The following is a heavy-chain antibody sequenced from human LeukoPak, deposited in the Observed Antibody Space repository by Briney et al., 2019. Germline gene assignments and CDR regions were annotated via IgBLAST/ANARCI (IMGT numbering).Heavy chain of an antibody. J-gene: IGHJ4*02. CDR3: TTLPYYYDSSGYFDY. D-gene: IGHD3-22*01. Sequence: GGSLRLSCAASGFTFGNAWMNWVRQAPGKGLEWVGRIKSKTDGGTTDYAAPVKGRFTISRDDSKNTLYLQMNSLKTEDTAVYYCTTLPYYYDSSGYFDYWGQGTLVTVSS. V-gene: IGHV3-15*07. CDR1: GFTFGNAW. CDR2: IKSKTDGGTT.